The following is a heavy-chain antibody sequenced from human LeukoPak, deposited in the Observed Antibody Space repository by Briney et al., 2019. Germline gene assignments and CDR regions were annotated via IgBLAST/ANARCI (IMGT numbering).Heavy chain of an antibody. CDR2: INHSGST. CDR3: ARGRAEDY. V-gene: IGHV4-34*01. Sequence: KPSEALSLTCAVYGGSFSGYYWSWIRQPPGKGLEWIGEINHSGSTNYNPSLKSRVTISVDTSKNQFSLKLSSVTAADTAVYYCARGRAEDYWGQGTLVTVSS. CDR1: GGSFSGYY. J-gene: IGHJ4*02.